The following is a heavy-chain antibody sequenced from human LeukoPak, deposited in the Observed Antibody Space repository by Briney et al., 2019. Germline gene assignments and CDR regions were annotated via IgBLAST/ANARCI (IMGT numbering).Heavy chain of an antibody. J-gene: IGHJ4*02. D-gene: IGHD3-16*01. V-gene: IGHV4-4*07. Sequence: PSETLSLTCTVSGGSISSYYWSWLRQPAGKGLEWIGRIYTSGSTNYNPSLKSRVIMSVDTSKSQCTLKLSSVTAADTAVYYCARVGDYALKDWGQGTLVTVSS. CDR2: IYTSGST. CDR1: GGSISSYY. CDR3: ARVGDYALKD.